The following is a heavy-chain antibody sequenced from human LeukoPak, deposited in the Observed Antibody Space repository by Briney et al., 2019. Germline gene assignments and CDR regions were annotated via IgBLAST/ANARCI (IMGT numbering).Heavy chain of an antibody. J-gene: IGHJ6*02. Sequence: GGSLRLSCAASGFTFSSYSMNWVRQAPGEGLEWVSSISSSSSYIYYADSVKGRFTISRDNAKNSLYLQMNSLRAEDTAVYYCAREALSGSYYRVGYYYGMDVWGQGTTVTVS. D-gene: IGHD3-10*01. CDR1: GFTFSSYS. V-gene: IGHV3-21*01. CDR2: ISSSSSYI. CDR3: AREALSGSYYRVGYYYGMDV.